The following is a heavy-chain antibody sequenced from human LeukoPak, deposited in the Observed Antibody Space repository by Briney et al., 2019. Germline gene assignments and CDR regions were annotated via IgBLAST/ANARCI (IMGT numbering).Heavy chain of an antibody. V-gene: IGHV1-2*02. J-gene: IGHJ5*02. CDR3: ARTPLGVVVVAARYNWFDP. CDR1: GYTFTDYY. D-gene: IGHD2-15*01. CDR2: INPNNGGT. Sequence: ASVKVSCKASGYTFTDYYIHWVRQAPGQGLEWMGWINPNNGGTNYAQKFQGRVTMTRDTSISTAYMELSRLRSDDTAVYYCARTPLGVVVVAARYNWFDPWGQGTLVTVSS.